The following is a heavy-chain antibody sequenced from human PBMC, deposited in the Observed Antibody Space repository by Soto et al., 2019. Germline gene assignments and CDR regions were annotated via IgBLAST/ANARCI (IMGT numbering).Heavy chain of an antibody. CDR1: GFTFRSYA. CDR2: ISGGGGST. CDR3: AKPENSLSWGNGPDY. Sequence: EVHLLESGGGLVQPGGSLRLSRAASGFTFRSYAMNWVRQAPGKGLEWVSAISGGGGSTYYADSVKGRFTISRDNSKNTLYLQMNNLRADDTAIYYCAKPENSLSWGNGPDYWGQGTLVTVSS. V-gene: IGHV3-23*01. J-gene: IGHJ4*02. D-gene: IGHD3-16*01.